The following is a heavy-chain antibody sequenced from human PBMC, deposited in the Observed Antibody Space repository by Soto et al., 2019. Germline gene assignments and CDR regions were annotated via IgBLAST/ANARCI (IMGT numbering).Heavy chain of an antibody. CDR1: GDSVSSNSAA. Sequence: PSPTLSLACAISGDSVSSNSAAWNWIRQSPSRGLEWLGRTYYRSRWYNDYAISVKGRLTINPDTSKNQFSLQLNSVIPEDTAVNYCPSAHFGSALYTLEPFDPWGHGTLVTVSS. V-gene: IGHV6-1*01. CDR2: TYYRSRWYN. J-gene: IGHJ5*02. D-gene: IGHD1-1*01. CDR3: PSAHFGSALYTLEPFDP.